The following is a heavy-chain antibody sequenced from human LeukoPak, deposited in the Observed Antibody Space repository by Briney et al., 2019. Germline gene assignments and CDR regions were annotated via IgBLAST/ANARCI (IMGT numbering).Heavy chain of an antibody. CDR1: GFTFSSDS. CDR2: ISSSSSYI. Sequence: GGSLRLSCAASGFTFSSDSMSWVRQAPGKGLEWVSSISSSSSYIYYADSVKGRFTISRDNAKNSLYLQMNNLRAEDTAVYYCARDLGNGDPGPWGQGTLVTVSS. CDR3: ARDLGNGDPGP. J-gene: IGHJ4*02. V-gene: IGHV3-21*01. D-gene: IGHD4-17*01.